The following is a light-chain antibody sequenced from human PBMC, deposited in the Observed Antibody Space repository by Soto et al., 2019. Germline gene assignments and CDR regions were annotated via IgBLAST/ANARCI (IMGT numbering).Light chain of an antibody. V-gene: IGKV3-20*01. CDR1: QSVDSSF. J-gene: IGKJ1*01. CDR2: GAS. Sequence: EIVLTQSPGSLSLSPGERATLSCRASQSVDSSFFAWYQKKPGQAHRLLIYGASKRATGIPDRFSGSGSGTDLTLTISRLEPEDFAVYYCQQYVSSVTFGQGTKVEIK. CDR3: QQYVSSVT.